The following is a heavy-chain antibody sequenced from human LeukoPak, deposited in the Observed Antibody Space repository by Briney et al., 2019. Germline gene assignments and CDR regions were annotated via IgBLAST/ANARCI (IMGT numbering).Heavy chain of an antibody. D-gene: IGHD3-10*01. CDR3: ARENDVLLWFGELSHNRNWYFDL. Sequence: SETLSLTCTVSGGSISGYYWSWIRQPAGKGLEWIGRIYTSGSTNYNPSLKSRVTMSVDTSKNQFSLKLSSVTAADTAVYYYARENDVLLWFGELSHNRNWYFDLWGRGTLVTVSS. V-gene: IGHV4-4*07. J-gene: IGHJ2*01. CDR2: IYTSGST. CDR1: GGSISGYY.